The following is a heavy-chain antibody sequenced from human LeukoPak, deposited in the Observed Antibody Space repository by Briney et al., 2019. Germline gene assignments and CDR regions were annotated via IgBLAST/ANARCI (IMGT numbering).Heavy chain of an antibody. CDR2: IYYSGST. CDR3: AREVAYYPSDYDFWSGYPGFDP. CDR1: GGSISSSSYY. D-gene: IGHD3-3*01. Sequence: PSETLSLTCTVSGGSISSSSYYWGWIRQPPGKGLEWIGSIYYSGSTYYNPSLKSRVTISVDTSKNQFSLKLSSVTAADTAVYYCAREVAYYPSDYDFWSGYPGFDPWGQGTLVTVSS. V-gene: IGHV4-39*02. J-gene: IGHJ5*02.